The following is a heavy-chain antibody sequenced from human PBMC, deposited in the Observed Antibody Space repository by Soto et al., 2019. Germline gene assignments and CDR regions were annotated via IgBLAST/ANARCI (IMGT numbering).Heavy chain of an antibody. J-gene: IGHJ4*02. CDR1: GGTFSSYA. D-gene: IGHD3-22*01. Sequence: SVKVSCKASGGTFSSYAISWVRQAPGQGLEWMGGLIPIFGTANYAQKFQGRVTITADKSTSTAYMELSSLRCEDTAVYYCARDDSSRDDYYDSSGYLLTYWGQGTLVTVS. V-gene: IGHV1-69*06. CDR3: ARDDSSRDDYYDSSGYLLTY. CDR2: LIPIFGTA.